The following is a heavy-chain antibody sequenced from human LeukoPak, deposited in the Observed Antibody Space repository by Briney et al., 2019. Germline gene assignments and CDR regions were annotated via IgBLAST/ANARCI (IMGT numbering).Heavy chain of an antibody. CDR1: GGSISSYY. CDR2: IYTSGST. V-gene: IGHV4-4*09. J-gene: IGHJ4*02. Sequence: SETLSLTCTVSGGSISSYYSSWIRQPPGKGLEWIGYIYTSGSTNYNPSLKSRVTISVDTSKNQFSLKLSSVTAADTAVYYCARQRDWGLGIDYWGQGTLVTVSS. CDR3: ARQRDWGLGIDY. D-gene: IGHD7-27*01.